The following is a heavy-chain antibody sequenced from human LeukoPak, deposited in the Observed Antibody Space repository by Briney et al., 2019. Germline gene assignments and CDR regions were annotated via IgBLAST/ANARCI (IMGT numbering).Heavy chain of an antibody. Sequence: GGSLRLSCAASGFTFSGSAMHWVRQASRKGLERVGRIRSKANSYATAYAASVKGRFTISRDDSKNTAYLQMNSLKTEDTAVYYCTGTKYYDDSSGYDSDAFDIWDQGTMITVSS. CDR1: GFTFSGSA. V-gene: IGHV3-73*01. CDR2: IRSKANSYAT. CDR3: TGTKYYDDSSGYDSDAFDI. D-gene: IGHD3-22*01. J-gene: IGHJ3*02.